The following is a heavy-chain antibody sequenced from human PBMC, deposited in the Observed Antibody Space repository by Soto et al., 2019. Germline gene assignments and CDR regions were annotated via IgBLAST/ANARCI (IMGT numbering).Heavy chain of an antibody. CDR3: AKGNSWSPALVLDI. V-gene: IGHV3-23*01. J-gene: IGHJ3*02. Sequence: PGGSLRLSCAASGFTFSSYAMNWVRQAPGKGLEWASAISGSGGSTYYADSVKGRFTISRDSSKNTLYLQMNSLRAEDTAVYYCAKGNSWSPALVLDIWGQGTMVTVSS. D-gene: IGHD1-7*01. CDR2: ISGSGGST. CDR1: GFTFSSYA.